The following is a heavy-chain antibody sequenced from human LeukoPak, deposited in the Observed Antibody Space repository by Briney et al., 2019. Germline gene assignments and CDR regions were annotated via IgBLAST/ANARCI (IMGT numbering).Heavy chain of an antibody. CDR3: ARHADYDFWSGHSWFDP. V-gene: IGHV4-59*05. CDR2: IHHSGNT. CDR1: GGSISSYY. Sequence: KPSETLSLTCTVSGGSISSYYWSWIRQPPGKGLEWVGSIHHSGNTYYNPSLKSRVTISVDTSKNQFSLKLSSVTAADTAVYYCARHADYDFWSGHSWFDPWGQGTLVTVSS. D-gene: IGHD3-3*01. J-gene: IGHJ5*02.